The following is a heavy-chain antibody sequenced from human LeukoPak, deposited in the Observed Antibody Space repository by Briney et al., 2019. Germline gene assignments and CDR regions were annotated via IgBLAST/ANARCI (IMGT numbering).Heavy chain of an antibody. D-gene: IGHD2/OR15-2a*01. CDR3: ARTRIGYYGMDV. Sequence: PSETLSLTCAVYGGSFSGYYWSWIRQPPGKGLEWIGEINHSGSTNYNPSLKSRVTISEDTSKNQFSLKLSSVTAADTAVYYCARTRIGYYGMDVWGKGTTVTVSS. V-gene: IGHV4-34*01. CDR1: GGSFSGYY. CDR2: INHSGST. J-gene: IGHJ6*04.